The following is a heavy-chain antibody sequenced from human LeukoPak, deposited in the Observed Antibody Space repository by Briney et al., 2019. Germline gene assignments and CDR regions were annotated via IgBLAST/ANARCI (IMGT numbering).Heavy chain of an antibody. Sequence: KPSETLSLTCRVTGNSISSGYYWGWIRRPPGKGLEWIGSIYHSGSIYYNPSLKSRVTISVDKSNNRFSLKLTSVTAADTAVYYCAGQRDGNGYYFYWGQGTLVTVSS. J-gene: IGHJ4*02. CDR3: AGQRDGNGYYFY. D-gene: IGHD3-22*01. CDR1: GNSISSGYY. V-gene: IGHV4-38-2*01. CDR2: IYHSGSI.